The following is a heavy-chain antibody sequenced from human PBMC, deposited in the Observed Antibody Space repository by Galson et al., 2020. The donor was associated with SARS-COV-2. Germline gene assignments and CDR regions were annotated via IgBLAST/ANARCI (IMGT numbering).Heavy chain of an antibody. CDR1: GGSISSGSYY. J-gene: IGHJ4*02. V-gene: IGHV4-61*02. D-gene: IGHD2-21*02. CDR2: IYTSGST. Sequence: SETLSLTCTVSGGSISSGSYYWSWIRQPAGKGLEWIGRIYTSGSTNYNPSLKSRVTISVDTSKNQFSLKLSSVTAADTAVYYCASRTLDDGGNSGELSRDYWGQGTLVTVSS. CDR3: ASRTLDDGGNSGELSRDY.